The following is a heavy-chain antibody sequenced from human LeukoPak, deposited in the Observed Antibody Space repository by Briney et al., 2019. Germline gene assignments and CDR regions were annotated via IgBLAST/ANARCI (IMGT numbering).Heavy chain of an antibody. D-gene: IGHD6-6*01. CDR2: IYYSGST. Sequence: PSETLSLTCTVSGGSISSYYWSWIRQPPGKGLEWIGYIYYSGSTNYNPSLKSRVTISVDTSKNQFSLKLSSVTAADTAVYYCARDRYSSSSDYYGMDVWGHGTTVTVSS. CDR3: ARDRYSSSSDYYGMDV. V-gene: IGHV4-59*01. CDR1: GGSISSYY. J-gene: IGHJ6*02.